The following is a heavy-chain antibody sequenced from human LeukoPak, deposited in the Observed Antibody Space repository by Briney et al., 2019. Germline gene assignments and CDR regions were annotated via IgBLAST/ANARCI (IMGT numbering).Heavy chain of an antibody. V-gene: IGHV1-2*02. D-gene: IGHD3-10*01. CDR2: INPNSGGT. Sequence: GASVKVSCKASGYTFTGYYMHWVQQAPGQGLEWMGWINPNSGGTNYAQKFQGRVTMTRDTSISTAYMELSRLRSDDTAVYYCARGDYYGSGSYYGLSGRGDYWGQGTLVTVSS. CDR3: ARGDYYGSGSYYGLSGRGDY. CDR1: GYTFTGYY. J-gene: IGHJ4*02.